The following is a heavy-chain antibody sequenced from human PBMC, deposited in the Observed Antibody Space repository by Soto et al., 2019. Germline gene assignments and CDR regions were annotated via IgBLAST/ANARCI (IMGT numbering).Heavy chain of an antibody. V-gene: IGHV2-5*02. CDR3: AHRSRYSSGWSEFDY. CDR1: GFSLSTSGVG. J-gene: IGHJ4*02. Sequence: QITLKESGPTLVKPTQTLTLTCTFSGFSLSTSGVGVGWIRQPPGKALEWLALIYWDDDKRYSPSLKSRLTNTKDTSKNQVVLTMTNMDPVDTATYYWAHRSRYSSGWSEFDYWGQGTLVTVSS. CDR2: IYWDDDK. D-gene: IGHD6-19*01.